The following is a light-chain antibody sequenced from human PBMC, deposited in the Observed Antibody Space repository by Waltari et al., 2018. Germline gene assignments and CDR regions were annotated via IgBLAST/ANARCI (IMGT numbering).Light chain of an antibody. CDR2: GAT. J-gene: IGKJ1*01. CDR1: QSVTGNN. V-gene: IGKV3-20*01. CDR3: QQYGTSSWT. Sequence: VVLTQSPSTVSVSPGERATLSCRASQSVTGNNLAWYQQKHCQTPRLLIYGATTRASGIPDRFSASGSGTEFTLIISRLEAEDLADYYCQQYGTSSWTFGQGTRVEFK.